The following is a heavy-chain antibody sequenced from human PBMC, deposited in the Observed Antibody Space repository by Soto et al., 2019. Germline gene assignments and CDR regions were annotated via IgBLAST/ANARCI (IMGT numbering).Heavy chain of an antibody. CDR1: GFNFNFYW. V-gene: IGHV3-74*01. Sequence: EVWLVESGGGLVQPGGSLRLSCAASGFNFNFYWMHWVRQAPGKGLVWVSRINGDGLTADYADSVKGRFTISRDNAKNTLFLQMDSLRVEDTAVYYCVRDSPTNLEDADTVASWFDPWGQGTLVTVSS. D-gene: IGHD5-12*01. J-gene: IGHJ5*02. CDR3: VRDSPTNLEDADTVASWFDP. CDR2: INGDGLTA.